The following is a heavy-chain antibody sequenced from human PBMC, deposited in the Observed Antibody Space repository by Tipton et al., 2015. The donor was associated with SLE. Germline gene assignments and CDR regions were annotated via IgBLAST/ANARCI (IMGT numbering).Heavy chain of an antibody. D-gene: IGHD6-19*01. Sequence: SLRLSCAASGFTFSSYGMHWVRQAPGKGLEWVAVIWYDGSNKYYADSVKGRFTISRDNSNNTLYLQMNSLRTEDTAVYYCAKQIVAGQYYYGMDVWGQGTTVTVSS. CDR1: GFTFSSYG. CDR3: AKQIVAGQYYYGMDV. V-gene: IGHV3-33*06. CDR2: IWYDGSNK. J-gene: IGHJ6*02.